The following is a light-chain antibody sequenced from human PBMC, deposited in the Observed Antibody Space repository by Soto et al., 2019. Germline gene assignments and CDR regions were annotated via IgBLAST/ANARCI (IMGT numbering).Light chain of an antibody. CDR2: DVS. V-gene: IGLV2-23*02. J-gene: IGLJ1*01. CDR3: CSYAGSSTYV. CDR1: SSDIGAYNY. Sequence: QSALTQPASVSGSPGQSITISCTGTSSDIGAYNYVSWYQQHPGKAPKVIIYDVSNRPSGVSDRFSGSKSGNAASLTISGLQAEDETDYYCCSYAGSSTYVSGTGTKVTVL.